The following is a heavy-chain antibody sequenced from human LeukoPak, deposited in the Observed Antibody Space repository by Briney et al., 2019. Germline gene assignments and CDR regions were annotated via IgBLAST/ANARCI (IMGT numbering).Heavy chain of an antibody. CDR1: GFTFSSDW. CDR2: IKQDGSEK. V-gene: IGHV3-7*01. D-gene: IGHD2-21*01. CDR3: ARAKGLADWNFDY. Sequence: GGSLRLSCAASGFTFSSDWMSWVCQGPGEGVEWVSNIKQDGSEKYYVDSVKGRFTISRDNAKNSLYLQMHSLRAEDTAVYYCARAKGLADWNFDYWGQGTLVTVSS. J-gene: IGHJ4*02.